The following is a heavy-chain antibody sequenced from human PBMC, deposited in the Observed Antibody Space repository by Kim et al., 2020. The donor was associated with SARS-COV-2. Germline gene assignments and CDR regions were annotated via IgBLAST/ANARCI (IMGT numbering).Heavy chain of an antibody. D-gene: IGHD6-13*01. CDR3: ARGDSTTSYYYYMDV. CDR2: IWNDGTNR. Sequence: GGSLRLSCAASGFTFRSYGMYWVRQAPGKGLEWVAVIWNDGTNRFYGDSVRGRFTISRDNSKDTVYLQMNSLTVEDTAVYYCARGDSTTSYYYYMDVWGKGTTVTVSS. CDR1: GFTFRSYG. J-gene: IGHJ6*03. V-gene: IGHV3-33*01.